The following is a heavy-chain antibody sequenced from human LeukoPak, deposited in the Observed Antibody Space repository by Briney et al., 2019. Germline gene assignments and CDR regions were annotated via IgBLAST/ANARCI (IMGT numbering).Heavy chain of an antibody. Sequence: GGSPRLSCAASGFTFSTYAMSWVRQTPGKGLEWVAAISGDNPGTYHANSVKGRFTISRDNSKNTLHLQMSGLRAEDTARYYCAKAPVGHCSGAFCYHFDSWGQGTLVTVSS. V-gene: IGHV3-23*01. D-gene: IGHD2-15*01. CDR3: AKAPVGHCSGAFCYHFDS. J-gene: IGHJ4*02. CDR1: GFTFSTYA. CDR2: ISGDNPGT.